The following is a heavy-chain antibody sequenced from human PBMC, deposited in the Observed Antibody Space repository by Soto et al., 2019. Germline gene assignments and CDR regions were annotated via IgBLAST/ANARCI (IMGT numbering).Heavy chain of an antibody. CDR1: GGSISSYY. Sequence: PSETLSLTCTVSGGSISSYYWSWIRQPPGKGLEWIGYIYYSGSTNYNPSLKSRVTISVDTSKNQFSLKLSSVTAADTAVYYCARVLPAFNDYYYYYGMDVWGQGTTVTVSS. D-gene: IGHD1-26*01. CDR3: ARVLPAFNDYYYYYGMDV. J-gene: IGHJ6*02. V-gene: IGHV4-59*01. CDR2: IYYSGST.